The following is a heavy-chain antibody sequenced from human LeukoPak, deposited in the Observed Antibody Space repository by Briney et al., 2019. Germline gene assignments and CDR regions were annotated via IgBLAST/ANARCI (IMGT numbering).Heavy chain of an antibody. CDR2: IRYDGTNK. Sequence: GGSLRLSCAASGFIFSSYGMHWVRQAPGKGLEWVAFIRYDGTNKYYADSVRGRFTISRDDSTNTVYLEMNSLRGEDTAVYYCAKGSGYYTYNWFDPWGQGTLVTVSS. D-gene: IGHD3-3*01. CDR1: GFIFSSYG. J-gene: IGHJ5*02. V-gene: IGHV3-30*02. CDR3: AKGSGYYTYNWFDP.